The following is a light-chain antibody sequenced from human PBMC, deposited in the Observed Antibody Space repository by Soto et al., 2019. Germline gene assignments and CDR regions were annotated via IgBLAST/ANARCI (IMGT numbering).Light chain of an antibody. CDR3: SSYAGTAYV. CDR1: SSDVGGYNY. Sequence: QSALTQPASVSGSPGQSITISCTGTSSDVGGYNYVSWYQQHPGKAPKFMIYEVSNRPLGVSDRFSGSKSGNTASLTISGLQPEDEADYYCSSYAGTAYVFGTGTKLTVL. J-gene: IGLJ1*01. V-gene: IGLV2-14*01. CDR2: EVS.